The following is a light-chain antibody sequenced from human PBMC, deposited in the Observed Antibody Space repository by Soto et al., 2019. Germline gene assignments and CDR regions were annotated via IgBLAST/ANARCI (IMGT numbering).Light chain of an antibody. CDR1: QGISTY. CDR3: QQSYSTTWT. Sequence: DIQMTQSPSSLSASVGDRVTITCRASQGISTYLNWYQQKPGKAPKLLIYAASSLQSGVPSRFSGSGSETDFTLTISSLRPEDFATYSCQQSYSTTWTFGQGTKV. CDR2: AAS. V-gene: IGKV1-39*01. J-gene: IGKJ1*01.